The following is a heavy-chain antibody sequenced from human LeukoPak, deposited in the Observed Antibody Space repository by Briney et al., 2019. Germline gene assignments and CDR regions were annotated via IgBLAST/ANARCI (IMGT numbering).Heavy chain of an antibody. Sequence: PGGSLRLSCAASGFTFSSYAMSWVRQAPGKGLEWVAVISYDGSNKYYADSVKGRFTISRDNSKNTLYLQMNSLRAEDTAVYYCARTGRKKAFDIWGQGTMVTISS. CDR2: ISYDGSNK. CDR1: GFTFSSYA. CDR3: ARTGRKKAFDI. J-gene: IGHJ3*02. V-gene: IGHV3-30-3*01.